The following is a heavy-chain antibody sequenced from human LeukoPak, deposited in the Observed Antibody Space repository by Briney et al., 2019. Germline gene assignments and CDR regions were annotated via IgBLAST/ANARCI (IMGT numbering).Heavy chain of an antibody. J-gene: IGHJ3*02. D-gene: IGHD1-26*01. Sequence: PGGSLRLSCTASGXTFNNFGMSWVRQAPGEGLEWVSTLSGSGHKVYYADSVKGRFTISRENSENTLYLEMNSLRIEDTAVYYCAKDGVRGALDAFDIWGQGTMVTVSS. CDR2: LSGSGHKV. V-gene: IGHV3-23*01. CDR3: AKDGVRGALDAFDI. CDR1: GXTFNNFG.